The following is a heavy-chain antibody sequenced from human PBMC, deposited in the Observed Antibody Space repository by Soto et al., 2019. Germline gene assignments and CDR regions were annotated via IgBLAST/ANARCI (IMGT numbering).Heavy chain of an antibody. CDR1: GFTFSSYA. Sequence: GGSLRLSCAASGFTFSSYAMSWVRQAPGKGLEWVSAISGSGCSTYYADSVKGRFTISRDNSKNTLYLQMNSLRAEDTAVYSCAKDSLLYSSSWFDYWGQGTLVTVSS. CDR2: ISGSGCST. CDR3: AKDSLLYSSSWFDY. J-gene: IGHJ4*02. D-gene: IGHD6-13*01. V-gene: IGHV3-23*01.